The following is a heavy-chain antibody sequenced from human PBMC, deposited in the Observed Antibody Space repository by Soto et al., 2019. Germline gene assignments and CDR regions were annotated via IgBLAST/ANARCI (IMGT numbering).Heavy chain of an antibody. CDR2: ITGTGGNT. CDR1: GFPLSTYG. Sequence: LRLSCAASGFPLSTYGMTWVRQAPGKGLEWVSAITGTGGNTYYVDSVKGRFTSSRDNSKNMLYLQMNSLRVEDTAVYYCARIRGYWYGLDVWGQGTTVTVSS. J-gene: IGHJ6*02. CDR3: ARIRGYWYGLDV. V-gene: IGHV3-23*01.